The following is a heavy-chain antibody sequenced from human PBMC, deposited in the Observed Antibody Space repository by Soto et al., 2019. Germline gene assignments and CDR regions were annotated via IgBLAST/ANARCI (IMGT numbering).Heavy chain of an antibody. CDR3: ARGALRYFDY. CDR1: GYTFTSYG. D-gene: IGHD4-17*01. Sequence: QVQLVQSGAEVRKPGASVKVSCKASGYTFTSYGISWVRQAPGQGLEWMGWINAFKGTTNYAQNLQDRVTMTTDTSTSRAYMELRSRSSDDTAVYYCARGALRYFDYWGQGPVISVSS. CDR2: INAFKGTT. J-gene: IGHJ4*02. V-gene: IGHV1-18*01.